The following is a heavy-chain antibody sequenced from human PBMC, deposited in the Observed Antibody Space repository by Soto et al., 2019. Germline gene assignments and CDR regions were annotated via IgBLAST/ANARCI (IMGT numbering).Heavy chain of an antibody. J-gene: IGHJ3*02. CDR3: ARVYDSSGYYFSAFDI. V-gene: IGHV3-23*01. CDR1: GFTFSSYA. D-gene: IGHD3-22*01. CDR2: ISGSGGST. Sequence: GSLRLSCAASGFTFSSYAMSWVRQAPGKGLEWVSAISGSGGSTYYADSVKGRFTISRDNSKNTLYLQMNSLRAEDTAVYYCARVYDSSGYYFSAFDIWGQGTMVTVSS.